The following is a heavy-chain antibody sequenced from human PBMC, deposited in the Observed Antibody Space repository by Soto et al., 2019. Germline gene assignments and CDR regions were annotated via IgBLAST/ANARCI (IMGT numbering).Heavy chain of an antibody. CDR2: IRGRANTYAT. CDR3: TRQTFLWGAFDH. D-gene: IGHD3-16*01. Sequence: EVHLVESGGGSVQPGGSLKVSCAASGFTFSDSTIHWVRQAPGKGLEWCGRIRGRANTYATAYAASVKGRFTISRDDSKDTAYLQMNSLKTEDTAVYYGTRQTFLWGAFDHWGQGTLVTVSS. CDR1: GFTFSDST. J-gene: IGHJ4*02. V-gene: IGHV3-73*01.